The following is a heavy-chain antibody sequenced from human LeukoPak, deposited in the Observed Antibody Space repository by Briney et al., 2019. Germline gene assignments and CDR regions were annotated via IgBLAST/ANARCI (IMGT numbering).Heavy chain of an antibody. V-gene: IGHV3-7*04. CDR1: AFTFSSYW. J-gene: IGHJ4*02. D-gene: IGHD1-26*01. CDR3: ARGLGDFDY. CDR2: MKQDGSEK. Sequence: PGGSLRLSCAASAFTFSSYWMSWVRQAPGKGLEWVANMKQDGSEKYYVDSVKGRFTISRDNAKNSLYLQMNSLRAEDTAVYYCARGLGDFDYWGQGTLVTVSS.